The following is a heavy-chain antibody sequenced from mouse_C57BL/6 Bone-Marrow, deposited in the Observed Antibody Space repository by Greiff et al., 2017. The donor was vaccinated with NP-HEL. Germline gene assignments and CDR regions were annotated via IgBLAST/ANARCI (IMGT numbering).Heavy chain of an antibody. CDR2: INPSTGGT. CDR3: AREGLGVRRRNFDY. CDR1: GYSFTGYY. Sequence: DVKLQESGPELVKPGASVKISCKASGYSFTGYYMNWVKQSPEKSLEWIGEINPSTGGTTYNQKFKAKATLTVDKSSSTAYMQLKSLTSEDSAVYYCAREGLGVRRRNFDYWGQGTTLTVSS. V-gene: IGHV1-42*01. D-gene: IGHD2-2*01. J-gene: IGHJ2*01.